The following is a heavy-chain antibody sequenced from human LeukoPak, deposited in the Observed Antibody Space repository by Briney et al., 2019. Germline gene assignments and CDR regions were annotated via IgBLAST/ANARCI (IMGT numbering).Heavy chain of an antibody. V-gene: IGHV3-23*01. D-gene: IGHD2-15*01. Sequence: GGSLRLSCAASGFTFRSYAMNWVRQAPGKGLEWVSTISGSGTTNYADSVKGRFTISRDNSKNTLSLQMNSLRAEDTAVYYCAKSPKPVSAALYFDYWGQGALVTVSS. J-gene: IGHJ4*02. CDR1: GFTFRSYA. CDR3: AKSPKPVSAALYFDY. CDR2: ISGSGTT.